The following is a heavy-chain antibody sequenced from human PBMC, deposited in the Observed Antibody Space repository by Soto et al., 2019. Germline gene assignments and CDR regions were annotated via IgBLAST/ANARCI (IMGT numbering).Heavy chain of an antibody. D-gene: IGHD3-9*01. Sequence: GSLRLSCAASGFTFSSYSMNWVRQAPGKGLEWVSSITSSSSNIYYADSVKGRFTISRDNSKNTLYLQMNNLRAEDTAVYYCAKAMYDILPGYYVPYYFDCWGQGTLVTVSS. CDR2: ITSSSSNI. CDR1: GFTFSSYS. J-gene: IGHJ4*02. CDR3: AKAMYDILPGYYVPYYFDC. V-gene: IGHV3-21*04.